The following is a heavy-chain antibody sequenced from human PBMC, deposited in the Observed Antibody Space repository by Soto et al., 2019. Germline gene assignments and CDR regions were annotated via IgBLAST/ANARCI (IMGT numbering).Heavy chain of an antibody. Sequence: ASVKVSCKASGYTFTSYGISWVRQAPGQGLEWMGWISAYNGNTNYAQKLQGRVTMTTDTSTSTAYMELRSLRSDDTAVYYCARDGASSYYGDYDAFDIWGQGTMVTVSS. D-gene: IGHD4-17*01. CDR3: ARDGASSYYGDYDAFDI. V-gene: IGHV1-18*01. J-gene: IGHJ3*02. CDR2: ISAYNGNT. CDR1: GYTFTSYG.